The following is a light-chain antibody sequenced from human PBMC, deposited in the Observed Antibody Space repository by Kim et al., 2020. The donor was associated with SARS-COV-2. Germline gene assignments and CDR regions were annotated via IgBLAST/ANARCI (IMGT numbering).Light chain of an antibody. CDR2: YDN. CDR3: AAWDDSLTAWV. V-gene: IGLV1-36*01. J-gene: IGLJ3*02. Sequence: ELTQPPSVSEAPRQRVTISCSGSSSNIGKNAVNWYQQLPGKAPKLLIYYDNLLPSGVSDRFSGSKSGTSASLAISGLQSEDEADYYCAAWDDSLTAWVFGGGTQLPS. CDR1: SSNIGKNA.